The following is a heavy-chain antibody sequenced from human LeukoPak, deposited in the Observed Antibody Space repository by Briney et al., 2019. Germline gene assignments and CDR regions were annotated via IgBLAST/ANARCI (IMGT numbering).Heavy chain of an antibody. CDR2: IYYSGST. CDR3: ARDSRVLDFWSGYDYYYGMDV. J-gene: IGHJ6*02. D-gene: IGHD3-3*01. V-gene: IGHV4-30-4*01. Sequence: PSQTLSLTCTVSGGSISSGDCYWSWIRQPPGKGLEWIGYIYYSGSTYYNPSLKSRVTISVDTSKNQFSLKLSSVTAADTAVYYCARDSRVLDFWSGYDYYYGMDVWGQGTTVTVSS. CDR1: GGSISSGDCY.